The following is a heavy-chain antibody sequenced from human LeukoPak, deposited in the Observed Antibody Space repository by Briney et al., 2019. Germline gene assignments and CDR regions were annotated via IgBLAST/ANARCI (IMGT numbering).Heavy chain of an antibody. D-gene: IGHD4-17*01. Sequence: SETLSLTCTVSGGSISSSSNYWGWIRQPPGKGLEWIGSIYYSGSTYYNPSLKSRVTISVDTSKNQFSLKLSSVTAADTAVYYCWSHDYGDYLSPGDYYYYYYMDVWGKGTTVTVSS. CDR3: WSHDYGDYLSPGDYYYYYYMDV. CDR1: GGSISSSSNY. J-gene: IGHJ6*03. CDR2: IYYSGST. V-gene: IGHV4-39*07.